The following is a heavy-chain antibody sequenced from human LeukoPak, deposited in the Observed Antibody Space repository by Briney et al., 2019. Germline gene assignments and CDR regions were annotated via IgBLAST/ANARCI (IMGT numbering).Heavy chain of an antibody. CDR1: GDSISSSGYY. Sequence: PSETLSLTCNVSGDSISSSGYYWGWIRQPPGKGLEWIGSIYYSGSTYFDPSLKSRVTMSVDTSKNQFSLNLSSVTARDTAVYYCARDSSITSPYSGFDPWGQGTLVTVSS. V-gene: IGHV4-39*07. CDR3: ARDSSITSPYSGFDP. D-gene: IGHD2-2*01. J-gene: IGHJ5*02. CDR2: IYYSGST.